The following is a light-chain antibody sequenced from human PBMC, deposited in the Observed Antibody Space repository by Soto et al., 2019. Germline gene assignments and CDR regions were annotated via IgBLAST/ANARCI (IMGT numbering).Light chain of an antibody. CDR3: QQYNSYSPLT. Sequence: DIRVTLSPSTLSASVRDRVTITCLASQSISSWLAWYQKKPGKAPKLLIYKASGLESGVPSRFSGSGSGTDFTLTISSLQPDDFATYYCQQYNSYSPLTFGGGTKVAIK. V-gene: IGKV1-5*03. CDR2: KAS. J-gene: IGKJ4*01. CDR1: QSISSW.